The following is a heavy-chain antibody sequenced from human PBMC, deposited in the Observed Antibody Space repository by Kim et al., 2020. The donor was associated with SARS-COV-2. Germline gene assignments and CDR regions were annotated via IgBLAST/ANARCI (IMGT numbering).Heavy chain of an antibody. J-gene: IGHJ4*02. CDR2: ISSSSSYI. Sequence: GGSLRLSCAASGFTFSSYSMNWVRQAPGKGLEWVSSISSSSSYIYYADSVKGRFTISRDNAKNSLYLQMNSLRAEDTAVYYCARAQTTSWGIAAAVMFNVDTAMAAFDYWGQGTLVTVSS. CDR1: GFTFSSYS. V-gene: IGHV3-21*01. D-gene: IGHD6-13*01. CDR3: ARAQTTSWGIAAAVMFNVDTAMAAFDY.